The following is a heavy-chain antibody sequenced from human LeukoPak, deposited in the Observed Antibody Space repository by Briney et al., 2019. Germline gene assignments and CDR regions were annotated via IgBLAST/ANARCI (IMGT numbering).Heavy chain of an antibody. Sequence: GGSLRLSCAASGFTFSSYVMHWVRQAPGKGLEWVVVVSYDGSYKNADSVKGRVTISRDNSRNTLYLQMNSLRAEDSAVYYCATQGRGSSGYYFDHWGQGTLVTVSS. CDR2: VSYDGSY. D-gene: IGHD3-22*01. V-gene: IGHV3-30*04. CDR1: GFTFSSYV. CDR3: ATQGRGSSGYYFDH. J-gene: IGHJ4*02.